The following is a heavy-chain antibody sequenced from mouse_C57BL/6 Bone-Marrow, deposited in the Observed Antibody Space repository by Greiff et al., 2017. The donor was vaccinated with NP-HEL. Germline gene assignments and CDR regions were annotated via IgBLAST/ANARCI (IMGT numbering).Heavy chain of an antibody. CDR1: GFTFSSYG. D-gene: IGHD2-5*01. CDR2: ISSGGSYT. J-gene: IGHJ2*01. CDR3: ARHYYSNYFDY. Sequence: EVQLVESGGDLVKPGGSLKLSCAASGFTFSSYGMSWVRQTPDKRLEWVATISSGGSYTYYPDSVKGRFTISRDNAKNTLYLQMISVKSEDTAMYYCARHYYSNYFDYWGQGTTLTVSS. V-gene: IGHV5-6*01.